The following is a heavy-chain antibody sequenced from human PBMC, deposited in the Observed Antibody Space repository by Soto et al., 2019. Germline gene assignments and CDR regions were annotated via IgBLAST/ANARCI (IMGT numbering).Heavy chain of an antibody. D-gene: IGHD5-12*01. V-gene: IGHV1-3*05. CDR3: ARVSGYYLPDY. CDR1: GYTFTNYA. J-gene: IGHJ4*02. CDR2: INAGNGNT. Sequence: QVQLVQSGAEEKKPGASVKVSCKASGYTFTNYAMHWVRQAPGQRLEWMGWINAGNGNTKYSQKFQGRVTITRDTTASTAYMELSSLRSEDTAVYYCARVSGYYLPDYWGQGTLVTGSS.